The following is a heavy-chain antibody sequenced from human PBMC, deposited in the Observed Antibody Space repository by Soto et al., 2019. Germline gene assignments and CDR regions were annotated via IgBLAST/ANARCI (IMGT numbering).Heavy chain of an antibody. V-gene: IGHV4-30-4*01. J-gene: IGHJ3*01. Sequence: QVQLQESGPGLVKPSQTLSLACTVSGGSVGSGEYYYSWIRQPPGKGLEWIGYIYDSGITNYTPSLIGRVTMSLDRSNNQVSLMLSSVTAAGRAVYFCARAVAHGYTKNVWGQGTMVTVSS. CDR3: ARAVAHGYTKNV. CDR1: GGSVGSGEYY. D-gene: IGHD5-18*01. CDR2: IYDSGIT.